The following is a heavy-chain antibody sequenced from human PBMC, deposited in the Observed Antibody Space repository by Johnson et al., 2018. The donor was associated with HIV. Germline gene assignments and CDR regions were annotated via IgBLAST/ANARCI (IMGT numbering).Heavy chain of an antibody. J-gene: IGHJ3*02. CDR2: ISYDGSNE. CDR3: ARDRRLCVYYDDSSGYYRRDAFDI. V-gene: IGHV3-30*03. D-gene: IGHD3-22*01. CDR1: GFTFSSYC. Sequence: QVQLVESGGGVVQPGRSLRLSCAASGFTFSSYCLHWVRQAPGKGLEWVAVISYDGSNEYFADSVKGRFTISRDNSKNTLYLQMTGLRSGDTAVYYCARDRRLCVYYDDSSGYYRRDAFDIWGQGTMVTVSS.